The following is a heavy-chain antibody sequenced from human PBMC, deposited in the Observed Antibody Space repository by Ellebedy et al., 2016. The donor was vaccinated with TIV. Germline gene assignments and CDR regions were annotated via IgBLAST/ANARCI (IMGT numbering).Heavy chain of an antibody. CDR3: ARWPSGDAPLDY. J-gene: IGHJ4*02. Sequence: GGSLRLSCAASGFTFDDYAMHWVRQGPGKGLEWVSGISWKSGSIGYADSVKGRFTISRDNAKNSLYLQMNSLRVEDTAVYYCARWPSGDAPLDYWGQGTLVTVSS. CDR2: ISWKSGSI. CDR1: GFTFDDYA. D-gene: IGHD4-17*01. V-gene: IGHV3-9*01.